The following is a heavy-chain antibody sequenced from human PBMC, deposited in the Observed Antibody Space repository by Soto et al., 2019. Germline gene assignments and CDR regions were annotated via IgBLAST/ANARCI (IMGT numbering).Heavy chain of an antibody. CDR2: IIPIFGTT. CDR3: VRSPIYSYGPFAY. D-gene: IGHD5-18*01. CDR1: GGTFSSYA. J-gene: IGHJ4*02. V-gene: IGHV1-69*01. Sequence: QVQLVQSGAEVKKPGSSVKVSCKASGGTFSSYAISWVRQAPGQGLEWMGGIIPIFGTTNYAQNFQGRVKIRGEESTSSAYMELSSLRPAETAVYYCVRSPIYSYGPFAYWGQGTLVTVAA.